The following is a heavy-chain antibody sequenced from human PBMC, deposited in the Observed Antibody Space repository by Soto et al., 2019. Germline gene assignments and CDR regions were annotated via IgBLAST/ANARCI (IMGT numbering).Heavy chain of an antibody. V-gene: IGHV5-10-1*01. J-gene: IGHJ6*02. CDR1: GYSFTSYW. CDR3: ATIVGATGGMDV. Sequence: PGESLKISCKGFGYSFTSYWISWVRQMPCKCLEWMGMIDPSDSYTNYSPSFQGHVTISADKSISTAYLQWSSLKASDTAMYYCATIVGATGGMDVWGQGTTVTVSS. D-gene: IGHD1-26*01. CDR2: IDPSDSYT.